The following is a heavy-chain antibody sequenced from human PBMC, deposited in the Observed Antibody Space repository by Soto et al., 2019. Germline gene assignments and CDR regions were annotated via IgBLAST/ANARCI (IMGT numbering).Heavy chain of an antibody. J-gene: IGHJ5*02. CDR2: IDASGTT. V-gene: IGHV4-4*07. D-gene: IGHD1-7*01. CDR1: GGSISSYQ. CDR3: ARGITGTTS. Sequence: KTSETLSLTCTVSGGSISSYQWSWIRQTGGKGLEWIGRIDASGTTNYNPSLKSRVIMSVDTSKNQFSLKVTSVTAADTAVYYCARGITGTTSWGQGTLVTVSS.